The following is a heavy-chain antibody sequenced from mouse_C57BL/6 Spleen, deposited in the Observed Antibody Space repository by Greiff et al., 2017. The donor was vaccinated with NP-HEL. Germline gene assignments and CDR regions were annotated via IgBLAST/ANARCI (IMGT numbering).Heavy chain of an antibody. CDR1: GYSITSGYY. Sequence: VQLKESGPGLVKPSPSLSLTCSVTGYSITSGYYWNWIRQFPGNKLEWMGYISYDGSNNYNPSLKNRITITRDTSKNQFYLKLNSVTTEDTAKYYCARDAGGKRAIDYWGQGTSVTVSS. V-gene: IGHV3-6*01. J-gene: IGHJ4*01. D-gene: IGHD1-1*02. CDR2: ISYDGSN. CDR3: ARDAGGKRAIDY.